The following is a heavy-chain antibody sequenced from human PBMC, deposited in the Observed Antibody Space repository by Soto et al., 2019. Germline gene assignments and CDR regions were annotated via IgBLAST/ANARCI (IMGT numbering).Heavy chain of an antibody. Sequence: GESLKISCKGSGYSFADYWIGWVRQMPGKGLEWMGIIYPGDSKTRYSPSFQGQVTISADKSISTAYLHWSSLKASDTAMYYCARSTEYRGNWYYFDYWGQGTLVTVSS. CDR2: IYPGDSKT. CDR3: ARSTEYRGNWYYFDY. V-gene: IGHV5-51*01. J-gene: IGHJ4*02. CDR1: GYSFADYW. D-gene: IGHD6-13*01.